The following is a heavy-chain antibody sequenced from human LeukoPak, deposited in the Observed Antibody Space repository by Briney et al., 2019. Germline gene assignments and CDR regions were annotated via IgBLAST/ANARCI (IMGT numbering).Heavy chain of an antibody. CDR2: IYYTGTT. Sequence: SETLSLTCTVSGGSISNTNYYWAWIRQPPGRGLEWIGSIYYTGTTFDNPSLKSRVTLSVDTSKNQFSLRLTSVTAANTAFYYCAREEYSSDWYGHDSWGQGTLVTVSS. D-gene: IGHD6-13*01. CDR3: AREEYSSDWYGHDS. V-gene: IGHV4-39*07. J-gene: IGHJ4*02. CDR1: GGSISNTNYY.